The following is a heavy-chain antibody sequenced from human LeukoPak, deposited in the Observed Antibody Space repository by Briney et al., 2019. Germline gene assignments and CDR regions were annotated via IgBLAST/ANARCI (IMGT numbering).Heavy chain of an antibody. CDR3: AKGLSSGWYGSDY. Sequence: GSLRLSCAASGFTFSSYGMHWVRQAPGKGLEWVAVISYDGSNKYYADSVKGRFTISRDNSKNTLYLQMNSLRAEDTAVYYCAKGLSSGWYGSDYWGQGTLVTVSS. CDR1: GFTFSSYG. V-gene: IGHV3-30*18. D-gene: IGHD6-19*01. J-gene: IGHJ4*02. CDR2: ISYDGSNK.